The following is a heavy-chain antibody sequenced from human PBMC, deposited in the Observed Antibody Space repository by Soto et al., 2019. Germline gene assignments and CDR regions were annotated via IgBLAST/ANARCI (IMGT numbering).Heavy chain of an antibody. CDR3: ARDAASSSWYLNWFDP. V-gene: IGHV4-34*01. Sequence: SETLSLTCAVYGGSFSGYYWSWIRQPPGKGLEWIGEINHSGSTNYNPSLKSRVTMSVDKSKNQFSLMLSSVTAADTAVYYCARDAASSSWYLNWFDPWGQGTLVT. J-gene: IGHJ5*02. CDR2: INHSGST. CDR1: GGSFSGYY. D-gene: IGHD6-13*01.